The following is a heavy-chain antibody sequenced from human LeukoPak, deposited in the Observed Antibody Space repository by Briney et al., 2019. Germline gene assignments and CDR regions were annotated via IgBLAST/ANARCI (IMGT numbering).Heavy chain of an antibody. J-gene: IGHJ4*02. CDR2: IYTGDST. D-gene: IGHD1-1*01. CDR3: ARERGISAAGATEC. V-gene: IGHV3-66*01. CDR1: GFTVSTNY. Sequence: GGSLRLSCVASGFTVSTNYMSWVRQAPGKGLEWVSLIYTGDSTYYAASVKGRFTISRDNSKNTLYLQMNSLRVEDTAVYYCARERGISAAGATECWGQGTLVIVSS.